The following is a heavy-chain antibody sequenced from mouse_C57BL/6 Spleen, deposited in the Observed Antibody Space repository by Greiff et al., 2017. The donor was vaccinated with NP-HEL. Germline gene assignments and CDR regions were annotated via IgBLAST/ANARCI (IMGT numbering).Heavy chain of an antibody. V-gene: IGHV1-5*01. Sequence: VQLQQSGTVLARPGASVKMSCKTSGYTFTSYWMHWVNQRPGQGLEWIGAIYPGNSDTSYNQKFKGKAKLTAVTSASTAYMELSSLTNEDSAVYYWTRRGNRYYAMDYWGQGTSVTVSS. D-gene: IGHD2-1*01. CDR2: IYPGNSDT. CDR1: GYTFTSYW. J-gene: IGHJ4*01. CDR3: TRRGNRYYAMDY.